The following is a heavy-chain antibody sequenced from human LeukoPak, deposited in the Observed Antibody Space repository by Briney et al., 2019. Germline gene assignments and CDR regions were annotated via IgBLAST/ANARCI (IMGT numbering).Heavy chain of an antibody. Sequence: ASVKVSCKASGGTFSSYAISWVRQAPGQGLEWMGGIIPIFGTANYAQKFQGRVTITADESMSTAYMELSSLRSEDTAVYYCARVSSGWYHFDYWGQGTLVTVSS. CDR2: IIPIFGTA. J-gene: IGHJ4*02. V-gene: IGHV1-69*13. D-gene: IGHD6-19*01. CDR3: ARVSSGWYHFDY. CDR1: GGTFSSYA.